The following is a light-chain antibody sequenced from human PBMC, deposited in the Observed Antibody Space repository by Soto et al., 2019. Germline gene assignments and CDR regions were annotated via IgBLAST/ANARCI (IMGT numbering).Light chain of an antibody. V-gene: IGLV2-14*01. Sequence: QPVLTQPASVSGSPGQSITISCTGTSSDVGGYNYVSWYQQHPGKAPKLMIYDVSNRPSGASNRFSGSKSGNTASLTISGLQAEDEADYYCSSYTSSSTLYVVGTGTKVTV. CDR3: SSYTSSSTLYV. CDR1: SSDVGGYNY. J-gene: IGLJ1*01. CDR2: DVS.